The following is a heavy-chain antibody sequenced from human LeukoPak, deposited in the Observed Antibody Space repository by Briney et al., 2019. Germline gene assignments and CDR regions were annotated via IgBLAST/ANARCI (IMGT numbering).Heavy chain of an antibody. V-gene: IGHV3-48*03. CDR2: ISSSGSII. D-gene: IGHD3-22*01. CDR1: GFTFSSYE. Sequence: GGSLRLSCAASGFTFSSYEMNWVRQAPGKGLEWVSYISSSGSIIFHADSVRGRFTISRVNAKNSLYLRMNSLRAEDTGVYYCARDPYDSSGYRFDCWGQGTLVTVSS. CDR3: ARDPYDSSGYRFDC. J-gene: IGHJ4*02.